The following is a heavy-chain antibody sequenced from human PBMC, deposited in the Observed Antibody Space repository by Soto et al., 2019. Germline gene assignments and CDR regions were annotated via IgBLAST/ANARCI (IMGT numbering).Heavy chain of an antibody. V-gene: IGHV3-23*01. CDR3: ARGGPRDGYRDLDY. Sequence: EVQLLESGGDLVQPGGSLRLSCAASGFTFPTYAMTSVRRAPGKGLEWVSTITHSSDGSYYADSVMGRFTISRDNSKNTLYLQMSGLRAEDTAVYYCARGGPRDGYRDLDYWGQGTQVTVSS. CDR2: ITHSSDGS. D-gene: IGHD5-18*01. J-gene: IGHJ4*02. CDR1: GFTFPTYA.